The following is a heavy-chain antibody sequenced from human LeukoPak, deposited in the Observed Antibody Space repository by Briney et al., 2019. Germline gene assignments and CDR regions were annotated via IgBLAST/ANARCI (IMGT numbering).Heavy chain of an antibody. D-gene: IGHD3-22*01. CDR2: ISYDGSNK. V-gene: IGHV3-30*04. CDR3: ATGITMIVVVGLDY. J-gene: IGHJ4*02. CDR1: GFTFSSYA. Sequence: GGSLRLSCAASGFTFSSYAMHWVRQAPGKGLEWVAVISYDGSNKYYADSVKGRFTISRDNSKNTLYLQMNSLRAEDTAVYYCATGITMIVVVGLDYWGQGTLVTVSS.